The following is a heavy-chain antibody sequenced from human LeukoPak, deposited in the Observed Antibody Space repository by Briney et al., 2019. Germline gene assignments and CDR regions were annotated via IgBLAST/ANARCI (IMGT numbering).Heavy chain of an antibody. V-gene: IGHV3-74*01. J-gene: IGHJ6*03. CDR3: VRDYYYYMDV. Sequence: PRGSLRLSCAVSGFTFSSYWMHWVRQAPGKGPVWVARINSDGSSTSYADSVKGRFTISRDNAKNTLYLQMNSLRAEDTAVYYCVRDYYYYMDVWGKGTTVTVSS. CDR2: INSDGSST. CDR1: GFTFSSYW.